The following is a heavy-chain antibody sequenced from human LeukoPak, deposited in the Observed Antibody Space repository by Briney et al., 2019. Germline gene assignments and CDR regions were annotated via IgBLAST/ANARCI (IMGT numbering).Heavy chain of an antibody. D-gene: IGHD1-14*01. J-gene: IGHJ3*01. CDR2: ISYDGSNK. CDR3: TREITFGVFDV. V-gene: IGHV3-30-3*01. Sequence: GGSLRLSCAASGFTFSSYAMHWVRQAPGKGLEWVAVISYDGSNKYYADSVKGRFTISRDNSKNTLYLQVNSLRAEDTALYYCTREITFGVFDVWGQGTVVTVSS. CDR1: GFTFSSYA.